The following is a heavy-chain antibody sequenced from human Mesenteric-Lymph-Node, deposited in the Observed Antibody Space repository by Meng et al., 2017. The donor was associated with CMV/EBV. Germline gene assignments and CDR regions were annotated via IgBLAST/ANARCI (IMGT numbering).Heavy chain of an antibody. CDR2: IHSSGSI. D-gene: IGHD3-10*01. CDR1: GFTFSSYS. CDR3: ARDRLEGSYSGPGF. V-gene: IGHV3-21*01. Sequence: GGSLRLSCAASGFTFSSYSMNWVRQTPGKGLEWVSSIHSSGSIYQPDSVRGRFTISRDNARNSLYLQMDSLRVEDTGVYYCARDRLEGSYSGPGFWGQGTLVTVS. J-gene: IGHJ4*02.